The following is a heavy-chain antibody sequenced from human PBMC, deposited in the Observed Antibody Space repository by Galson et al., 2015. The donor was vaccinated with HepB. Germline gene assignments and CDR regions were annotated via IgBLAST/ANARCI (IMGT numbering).Heavy chain of an antibody. J-gene: IGHJ4*02. CDR3: ARVRIGGWYYFDY. D-gene: IGHD6-19*01. CDR2: IYYSGST. Sequence: LSLTCTVSGGSISSYYWSWIRQPPGKGLEWIGYIYYSGSTNYNPSLKSRVTISVDTSKNQFSLKLSSVTAADTAVYYCARVRIGGWYYFDYWGQGTLVTVSS. CDR1: GGSISSYY. V-gene: IGHV4-59*01.